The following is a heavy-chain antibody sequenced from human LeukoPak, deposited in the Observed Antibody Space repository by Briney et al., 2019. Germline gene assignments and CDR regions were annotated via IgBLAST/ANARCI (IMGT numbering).Heavy chain of an antibody. CDR2: IRDDGSQK. Sequence: GGSLRLSCVPSGFTFSDSWMSWVRQAPGKGLEWVADIRDDGSQKEYLDSVKGRFTISRDNAKNSLYLQMDSLRAEDTAVYYCATYANWVAGDIWGQGTTVSVSS. D-gene: IGHD7-27*01. CDR3: ATYANWVAGDI. CDR1: GFTFSDSW. J-gene: IGHJ6*02. V-gene: IGHV3-7*01.